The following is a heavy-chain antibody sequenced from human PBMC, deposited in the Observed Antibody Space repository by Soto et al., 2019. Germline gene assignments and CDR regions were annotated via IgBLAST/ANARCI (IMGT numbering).Heavy chain of an antibody. D-gene: IGHD3-10*01. CDR3: ARDNRVREYYLDY. V-gene: IGHV1-18*04. Sequence: ASVKVSCKASGYTFTSYGISWVRQAPGQGLEWMGWISAYNGNTNYAQKLQGRVTMTTDTSTSTAYIELRSLRSDDTALYYCARDNRVREYYLDYWAQGTMVTVSS. J-gene: IGHJ4*02. CDR1: GYTFTSYG. CDR2: ISAYNGNT.